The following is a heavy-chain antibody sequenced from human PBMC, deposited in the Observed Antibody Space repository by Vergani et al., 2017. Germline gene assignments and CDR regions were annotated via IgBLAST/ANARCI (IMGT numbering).Heavy chain of an antibody. CDR1: GGTFSSYT. D-gene: IGHD3-10*01. V-gene: IGHV1-69*08. J-gene: IGHJ6*02. Sequence: QVQLVQSGAEVKKPGSSVKVSCKASGGTFSSYTISWVRQAPGQGLEWMGRIIPILGIANYAQKFQGRVTITADKSTSTAYMELSSLRSEDTAVYYCARDPGTMVRGGDYYYYGMDVWGQGTTVTVSS. CDR2: IIPILGIA. CDR3: ARDPGTMVRGGDYYYYGMDV.